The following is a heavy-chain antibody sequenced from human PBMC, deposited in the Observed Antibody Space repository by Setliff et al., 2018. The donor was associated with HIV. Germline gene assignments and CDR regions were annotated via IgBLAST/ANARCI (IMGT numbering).Heavy chain of an antibody. CDR2: IYPGDSDT. V-gene: IGHV5-51*01. D-gene: IGHD1-26*01. CDR3: ARPPADRWDDAFDI. Sequence: PGESLKISCKGSGYSFSNYWIGWVRQMPGKGLEWMGIIYPGDSDTRYSPSFQGQVTISADKSISTAYLQWSSLKASDSAMYYGARPPADRWDDAFDIWGQGTMVTVSS. CDR1: GYSFSNYW. J-gene: IGHJ3*02.